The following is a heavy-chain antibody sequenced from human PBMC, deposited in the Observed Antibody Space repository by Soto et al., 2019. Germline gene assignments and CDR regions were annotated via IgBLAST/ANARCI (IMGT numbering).Heavy chain of an antibody. CDR2: ISHDGSNK. CDR3: ANPLLAVAGYLHGMAV. J-gene: IGHJ6*02. Sequence: QVQLVESGGGVVQPGRSLRLSCAASGFTFSSYGMHWVRQAPGKGLEWVAVISHDGSNKYFADSVKGRFTISRDNSQNTLYLQMNSLRAEDTAVYYCANPLLAVAGYLHGMAVWGQGTTVTVSS. D-gene: IGHD6-19*01. CDR1: GFTFSSYG. V-gene: IGHV3-30*18.